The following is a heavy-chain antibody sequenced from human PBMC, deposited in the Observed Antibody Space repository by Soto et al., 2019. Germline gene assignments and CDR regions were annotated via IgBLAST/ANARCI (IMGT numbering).Heavy chain of an antibody. CDR3: ARSYSVTICDDFFES. D-gene: IGHD5-12*01. J-gene: IGHJ4*02. CDR2: ITNSGITK. CDR1: GFSFIDYY. Sequence: PGGSLRLSGAASGFSFIDYYISWIRQAPWKGLEWVSDITNSGITKHYADSVKGRFTISRDNEKNLLYLHLKSLRSDERDVYFCARSYSVTICDDFFESLGQRTLVTVCS. V-gene: IGHV3-11*01.